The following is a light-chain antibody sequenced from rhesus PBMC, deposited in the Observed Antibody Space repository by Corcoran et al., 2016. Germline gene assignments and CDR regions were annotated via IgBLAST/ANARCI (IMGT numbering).Light chain of an antibody. J-gene: IGKJ4*01. CDR3: QQHDSYPLT. CDR1: QGIRSY. V-gene: IGKV1-25*01. CDR2: AAS. Sequence: DIQMTQSPSSLSASVGDRVTITCRASQGIRSYLAWYQQKPGKAPNLLIYAASTLRSGVLSRFSGTRSETDFTLTISSLQPEDFATYYCQQHDSYPLTFGGGTKVELK.